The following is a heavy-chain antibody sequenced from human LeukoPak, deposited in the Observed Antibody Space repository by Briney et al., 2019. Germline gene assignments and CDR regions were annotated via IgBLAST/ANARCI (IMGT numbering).Heavy chain of an antibody. CDR2: IYSGGST. Sequence: GGSLRLSCAASGFTVSSYYMSWVRQAPGKGLEWVSFIYSGGSTYFADSVKGRFTISRDNSKNTVYLQMNSLRAEDTAVYYCAKVGGDTEEDYWGQGTLVTVSS. J-gene: IGHJ4*02. V-gene: IGHV3-53*05. CDR1: GFTVSSYY. D-gene: IGHD5-18*01. CDR3: AKVGGDTEEDY.